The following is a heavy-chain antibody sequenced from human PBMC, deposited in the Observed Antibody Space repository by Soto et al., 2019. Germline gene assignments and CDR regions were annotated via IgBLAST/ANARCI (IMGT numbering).Heavy chain of an antibody. CDR1: GGSLSSYY. CDR3: AGGLRRQLLNWFDP. D-gene: IGHD2-2*01. CDR2: IYYIGST. Sequence: PSETLSLTCTVSGGSLSSYYWSWIRQPPGKGLEWIGYIYYIGSTNDNPSLKSRVTISVDTSKNQFSLKLSSVTAADTAVYYWAGGLRRQLLNWFDPWGQGTLVTVSS. J-gene: IGHJ5*02. V-gene: IGHV4-59*01.